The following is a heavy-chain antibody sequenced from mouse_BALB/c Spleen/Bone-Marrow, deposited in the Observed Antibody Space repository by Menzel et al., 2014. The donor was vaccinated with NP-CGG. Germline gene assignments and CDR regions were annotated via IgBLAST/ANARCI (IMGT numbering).Heavy chain of an antibody. Sequence: VQLQQSGAELAKPGASVKLSCTASGFNIKDTYMHWVKQRPEQGLEWIGRIDPANGNTKYDPKFQGKATITADTSSNTAYLQLSSLTSEDAAVYYCASYGYAWYFDVWGAGTTVTVSS. V-gene: IGHV14-3*02. CDR2: IDPANGNT. J-gene: IGHJ1*01. CDR1: GFNIKDTY. CDR3: ASYGYAWYFDV. D-gene: IGHD2-14*01.